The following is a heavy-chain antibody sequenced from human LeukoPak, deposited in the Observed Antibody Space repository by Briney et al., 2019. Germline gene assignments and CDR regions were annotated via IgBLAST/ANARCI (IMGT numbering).Heavy chain of an antibody. V-gene: IGHV1-18*01. J-gene: IGHJ4*02. D-gene: IGHD1-1*01. CDR2: ISAYNGNT. CDR1: GYTFTSYG. CDR3: ASTRRAHNDFDY. Sequence: ASVKVSCKASGYTFTSYGISWVRQAPGQGLEWMGWISAYNGNTNYAQKLQGRVTMTTDTSTSTAYMELRSLRSDDTAVYYCASTRRAHNDFDYWGQGTLVTVSS.